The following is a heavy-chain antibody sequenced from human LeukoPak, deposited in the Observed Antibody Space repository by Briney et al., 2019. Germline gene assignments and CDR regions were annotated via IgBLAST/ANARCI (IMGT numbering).Heavy chain of an antibody. Sequence: SVKVSCKAFGFTFTSSAMQWVRQARGQRLEWIGWIVVGSGNTNYAQKFQERVTITRDMSTSTAYMELSSLRSEDTAVYYCAAGEYDFRGAEYFQHWGQGTLVTVSS. D-gene: IGHD3-3*01. CDR3: AAGEYDFRGAEYFQH. CDR1: GFTFTSSA. J-gene: IGHJ1*01. CDR2: IVVGSGNT. V-gene: IGHV1-58*02.